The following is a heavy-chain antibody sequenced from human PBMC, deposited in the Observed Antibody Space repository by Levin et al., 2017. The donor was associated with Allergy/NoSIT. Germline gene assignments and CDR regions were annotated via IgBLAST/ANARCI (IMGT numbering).Heavy chain of an antibody. CDR2: INPNSGDT. V-gene: IGHV1-2*06. Sequence: WASVKVSCKASGYSFTGYYMHWVRQAPGQGLEWMGRINPNSGDTDYAQKFQGRVTMTRDTSISTAYMELRRLRSDDTAVYYCARSLGVTREYWGQGTLVTVSS. D-gene: IGHD2-21*02. CDR3: ARSLGVTREY. CDR1: GYSFTGYY. J-gene: IGHJ4*02.